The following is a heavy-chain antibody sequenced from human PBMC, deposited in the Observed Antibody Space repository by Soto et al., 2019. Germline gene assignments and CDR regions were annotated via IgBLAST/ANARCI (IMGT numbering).Heavy chain of an antibody. V-gene: IGHV3-30*18. CDR3: AKGATVTTFGHPASQRPKYYYYGMDV. CDR1: GFTFSSYG. Sequence: GGSLRLSCAASGFTFSSYGMHWVRQAPGKGLEWVAVISYDGSNKYYADSVKGRFTISRDNSKNTLYLQMNSLRAEDTAVDYCAKGATVTTFGHPASQRPKYYYYGMDVWGQGTTVTVSS. D-gene: IGHD4-4*01. CDR2: ISYDGSNK. J-gene: IGHJ6*02.